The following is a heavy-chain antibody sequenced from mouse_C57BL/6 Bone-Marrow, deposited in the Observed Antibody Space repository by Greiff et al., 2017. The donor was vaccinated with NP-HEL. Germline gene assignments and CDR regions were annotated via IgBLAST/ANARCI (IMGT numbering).Heavy chain of an antibody. Sequence: VQLQQSGPGLVQPSQSLSITCTVSGFSLTSYGVHWVRQSPGKGLEWLGVIWSGGSTDYNAAFISRLSISKDNSKSQVFFKMNSLQADDTAIYYCARYYCGSYAMDYWGQGTSVTVAS. CDR2: IWSGGST. CDR3: ARYYCGSYAMDY. J-gene: IGHJ4*01. CDR1: GFSLTSYG. V-gene: IGHV2-2*01. D-gene: IGHD1-1*01.